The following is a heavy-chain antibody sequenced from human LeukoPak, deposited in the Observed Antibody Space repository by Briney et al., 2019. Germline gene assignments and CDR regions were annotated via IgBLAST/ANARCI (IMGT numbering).Heavy chain of an antibody. CDR2: INPNSGGT. D-gene: IGHD6-13*01. CDR1: GYTFTGHY. J-gene: IGHJ5*02. CDR3: AIAAAGTSWFDP. V-gene: IGHV1-2*02. Sequence: ASVKVSCKASGYTFTGHYMHWVRQAPGQGLEWMGWINPNSGGTNYAQKFQGRVTMTRDTSISTAYMELSRLRSDDTAVYYCAIAAAGTSWFDPWGQGTLVTVSS.